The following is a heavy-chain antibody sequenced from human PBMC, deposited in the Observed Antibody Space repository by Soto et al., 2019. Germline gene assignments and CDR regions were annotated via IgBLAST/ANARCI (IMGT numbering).Heavy chain of an antibody. V-gene: IGHV1-69*12. D-gene: IGHD3-3*02. J-gene: IGHJ6*02. CDR3: ARDNGRPQLGGNYYYITVV. Sequence: QVQVVQSGAEVKEPGSSVKVSCQASGGTFSSSALSWVRQAPGQGLEWMGGIIPLFRTPDYAQKFQGRVTITADESTSTAYMELSSLRSEDTAIYYCARDNGRPQLGGNYYYITVVWGQGTTITVSS. CDR1: GGTFSSSA. CDR2: IIPLFRTP.